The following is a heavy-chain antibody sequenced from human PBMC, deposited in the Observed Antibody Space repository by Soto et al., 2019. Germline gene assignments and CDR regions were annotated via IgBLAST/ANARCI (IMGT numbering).Heavy chain of an antibody. CDR3: ARFTMVRGVSYYFDY. V-gene: IGHV4-59*01. Sequence: QVQLQESGPGLVKPSETLSLTCTVSGGSISSYYWSWIRQPPGKGLEWIGYIYYSGSTNYNPSLKRRVPLSVATSKNQFSLQLSSVTAADTAVYYCARFTMVRGVSYYFDYWGQGTLVTVSS. J-gene: IGHJ4*02. CDR1: GGSISSYY. CDR2: IYYSGST. D-gene: IGHD3-10*01.